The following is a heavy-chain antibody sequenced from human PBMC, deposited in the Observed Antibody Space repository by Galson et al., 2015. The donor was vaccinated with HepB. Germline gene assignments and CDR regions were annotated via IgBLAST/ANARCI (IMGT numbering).Heavy chain of an antibody. CDR1: GFTVSSNY. V-gene: IGHV3-53*01. D-gene: IGHD3-22*01. CDR2: IYSGGST. Sequence: SLRLSCAASGFTVSSNYMSWVRQAPGKGLEWVSVIYSGGSTYYADSVKGRFTISRDNSKNTLYLQMNSLRAEDTAVYYCARGGSSGLEGWKRDYYGMDVWGQGTTVTVSS. J-gene: IGHJ6*02. CDR3: ARGGSSGLEGWKRDYYGMDV.